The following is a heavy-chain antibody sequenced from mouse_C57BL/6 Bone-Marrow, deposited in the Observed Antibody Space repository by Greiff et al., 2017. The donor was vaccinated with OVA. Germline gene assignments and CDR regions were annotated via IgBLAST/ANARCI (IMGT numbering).Heavy chain of an antibody. CDR2: ISDGGSYT. D-gene: IGHD1-1*01. J-gene: IGHJ1*03. V-gene: IGHV5-4*03. CDR3: ARGLYGSSYWYFDV. CDR1: GFTFSSYA. Sequence: EVMLVESGGGLVKPGGSLKLSCAASGFTFSSYAMSWVRQTPEKRLEWVATISDGGSYTYYPDNVKGRFTISRDNAKNNLYLQMSHLKSEDTAMYYCARGLYGSSYWYFDVWGTGTTVTVSS.